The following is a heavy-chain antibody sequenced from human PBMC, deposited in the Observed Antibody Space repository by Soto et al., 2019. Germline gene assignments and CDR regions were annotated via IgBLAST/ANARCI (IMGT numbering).Heavy chain of an antibody. CDR3: ARDYGHDCSGGRCYFYF. CDR2: ITPIFGTA. D-gene: IGHD2-15*01. CDR1: GYTFTSYY. V-gene: IGHV1-69*01. J-gene: IGHJ4*02. Sequence: QVQLVQSGAEVKKPGASVKVSCKASGYTFTSYYMHWVRQAPGQGLEWMGGITPIFGTANYAQKFQGRVTITADESTSTAHMELSSLRSEDTAVYYCARDYGHDCSGGRCYFYFWGQGTLVTVSS.